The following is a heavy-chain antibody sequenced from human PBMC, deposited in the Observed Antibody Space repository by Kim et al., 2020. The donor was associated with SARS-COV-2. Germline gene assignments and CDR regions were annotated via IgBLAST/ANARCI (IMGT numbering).Heavy chain of an antibody. CDR1: GYTFTSYY. V-gene: IGHV1-46*01. D-gene: IGHD6-19*01. CDR2: INPSGGST. CDR3: ARDDSSGWYWVGYYYGMDV. J-gene: IGHJ6*02. Sequence: ASVKVSCKASGYTFTSYYMHWVRQAPGQGLEWMGIINPSGGSTSYAQKFQGRVTMTRDTSTSTVYMELSSLRSEDTAVYYCARDDSSGWYWVGYYYGMDVWGQGTTVTVSS.